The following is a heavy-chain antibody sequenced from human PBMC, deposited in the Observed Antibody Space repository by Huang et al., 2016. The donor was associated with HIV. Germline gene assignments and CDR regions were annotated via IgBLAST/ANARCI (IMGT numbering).Heavy chain of an antibody. CDR2: IYYSGNI. Sequence: QLQLQESGPGLVKPSATLSLTCTVSGSSISSSYYWGWVRQPPGKGLEWIGNIYYSGNISYNPARKSRVNISVDTSKNHISLKVDSVTAADTAVYYCARPLTGTTALGYWGQGTLVTVSS. CDR3: ARPLTGTTALGY. D-gene: IGHD1-20*01. CDR1: GSSISSSYY. V-gene: IGHV4-39*01. J-gene: IGHJ4*02.